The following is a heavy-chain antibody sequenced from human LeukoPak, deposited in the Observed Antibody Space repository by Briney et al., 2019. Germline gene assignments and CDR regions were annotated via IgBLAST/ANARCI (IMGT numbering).Heavy chain of an antibody. J-gene: IGHJ5*02. V-gene: IGHV4-59*08. Sequence: SETLSLTCTVSGGSISHYYWTWLRQPPGKGLEWIGYIYNSGNTNYNPSLKSRVTISLDTSKNQFSLKLRSVTAADTAVYYCAGRIPTTPNWFDPWGQGTLVSVSS. CDR2: IYNSGNT. CDR1: GGSISHYY. D-gene: IGHD1-1*01. CDR3: AGRIPTTPNWFDP.